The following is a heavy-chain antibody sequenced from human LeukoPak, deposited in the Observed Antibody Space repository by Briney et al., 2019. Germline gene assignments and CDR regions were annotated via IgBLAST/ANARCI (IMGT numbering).Heavy chain of an antibody. CDR3: ARLWFGELGLCDY. J-gene: IGHJ4*02. CDR1: GYTFTGYY. CDR2: INPNSGGT. Sequence: GASVKVSCKASGYTFTGYYMHWVRQAPGQGLEWMGWINPNSGGTNYAQKFQGRVTMTRDTSISTAYMELRRLRSDDTTVDHCARLWFGELGLCDYSGQGTLVTVSS. D-gene: IGHD3-10*01. V-gene: IGHV1-2*02.